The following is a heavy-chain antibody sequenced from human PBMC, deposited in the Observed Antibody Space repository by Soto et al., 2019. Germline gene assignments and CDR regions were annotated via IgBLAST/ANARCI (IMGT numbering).Heavy chain of an antibody. D-gene: IGHD1-26*01. Sequence: DSVKVSCQTSGYNFTGDSLHWMRQAPGQRLEWMGWINCGNGNTIYSPKFQGRVTITRDSSATTAYMELSGLRTEDTAVYFCAREIGSYYYFDYWGRGTLVTGSS. CDR2: INCGNGNT. J-gene: IGHJ4*02. CDR3: AREIGSYYYFDY. V-gene: IGHV1-3*01. CDR1: GYNFTGDS.